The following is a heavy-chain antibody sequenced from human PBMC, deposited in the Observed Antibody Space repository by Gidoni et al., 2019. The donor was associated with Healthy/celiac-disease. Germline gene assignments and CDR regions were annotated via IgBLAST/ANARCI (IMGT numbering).Heavy chain of an antibody. V-gene: IGHV5-51*01. CDR2: IYPGDSDT. D-gene: IGHD4-17*01. J-gene: IGHJ6*02. CDR3: ARHGHGRHYDRPVSVPKYYYYYYGMDV. Sequence: EVQLVQSGAEVKKPGESLKISCKGSGYSFTSYWIGWVRQMPGKGLEWMGIIYPGDSDTRYSPSFQGQVTISADKSISTAYLQWSSLKASDTAMYYCARHGHGRHYDRPVSVPKYYYYYYGMDVWGQGTTVTVSS. CDR1: GYSFTSYW.